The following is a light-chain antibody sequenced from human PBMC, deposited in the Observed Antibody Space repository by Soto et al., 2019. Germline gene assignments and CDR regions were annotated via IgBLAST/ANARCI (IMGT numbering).Light chain of an antibody. Sequence: EIVMTQSPATVSVSPGERATLSCRASQSVSDKVAWYQQKPGQAPRLLIYVASTRATGVPARFSGSGSGTEFSLTISSLQSEDFAVYYCQQYNNWPGTFGQGTKVDIK. CDR2: VAS. J-gene: IGKJ1*01. CDR1: QSVSDK. V-gene: IGKV3-15*01. CDR3: QQYNNWPGT.